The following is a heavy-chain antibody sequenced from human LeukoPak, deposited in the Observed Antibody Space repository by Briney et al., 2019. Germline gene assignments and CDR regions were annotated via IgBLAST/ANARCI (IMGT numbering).Heavy chain of an antibody. Sequence: ASVKVSCKASGGTFSSYAISWVRQAPGQGLEWMGGIIPIFGTASYAQKFQGRVTITTDESTSTAYMELSSLRSEDSAVYYCASDQLTDYYYYYYMDVWGKGTTVTVSS. CDR3: ASDQLTDYYYYYYMDV. CDR2: IIPIFGTA. J-gene: IGHJ6*03. D-gene: IGHD2-2*01. CDR1: GGTFSSYA. V-gene: IGHV1-69*05.